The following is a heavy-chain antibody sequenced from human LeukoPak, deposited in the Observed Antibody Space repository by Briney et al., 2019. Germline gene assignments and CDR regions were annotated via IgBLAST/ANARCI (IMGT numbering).Heavy chain of an antibody. CDR3: ARGIWSTTLTAYYLDY. CDR2: IDAGNGRT. V-gene: IGHV1-3*03. Sequence: GALVKVSCKASGYDFTKYAVQWVRQAPGQRLEWMGWIDAGNGRTKYSPDFQGRVIISRDTSASIAYMELSSLRSDDMAVYYCARGIWSTTLTAYYLDYWGQGTRVAVSP. CDR1: GYDFTKYA. J-gene: IGHJ4*02. D-gene: IGHD2-21*02.